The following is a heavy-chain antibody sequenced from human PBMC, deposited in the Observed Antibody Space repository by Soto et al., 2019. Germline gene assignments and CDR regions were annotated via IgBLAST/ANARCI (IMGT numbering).Heavy chain of an antibody. CDR1: GGSFSGYY. V-gene: IGHV4-34*01. CDR2: INHSGST. D-gene: IGHD6-13*01. CDR3: ARRLNLYSSSWYFDY. J-gene: IGHJ4*02. Sequence: SETLSLTCAVYGGSFSGYYWSWIRQPPGKGLEWIGEINHSGSTNYNPSLKSRVTISVDTSKNQFSLKLSSVTAADTAVYYCARRLNLYSSSWYFDYWGQGTLVTVSS.